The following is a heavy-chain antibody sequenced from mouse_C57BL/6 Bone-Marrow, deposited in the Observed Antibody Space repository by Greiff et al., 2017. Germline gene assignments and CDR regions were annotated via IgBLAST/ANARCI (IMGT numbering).Heavy chain of an antibody. D-gene: IGHD2-5*01. CDR3: ARGRYSNFYFDY. Sequence: EVQLQESGGGLVKPGGSLKLSCAASGFTFSSYAMSWVRQTPEKRLEWVATISDGGSYTYYPDNVKGRFTISRDNAKNNLYLQMSHLKSEDTAMYYCARGRYSNFYFDYGGQGTTLTVSS. CDR1: GFTFSSYA. V-gene: IGHV5-4*01. CDR2: ISDGGSYT. J-gene: IGHJ2*01.